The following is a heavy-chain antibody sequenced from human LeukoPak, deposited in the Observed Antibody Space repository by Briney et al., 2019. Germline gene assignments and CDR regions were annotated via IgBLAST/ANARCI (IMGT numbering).Heavy chain of an antibody. V-gene: IGHV1-46*01. CDR1: GYTFTSNY. J-gene: IGHJ4*02. CDR3: ARDQEGFDY. CDR2: IYPRDGST. Sequence: ASVKVSCKASGYTFTSNYIHWVRQAPGQGLEWMGMIYPRDGSTSYAQKFQGRVTVTRDTSTTTVHMELSGLRSEDTAVYYCARDQEGFDYWGQGTLVTVSS.